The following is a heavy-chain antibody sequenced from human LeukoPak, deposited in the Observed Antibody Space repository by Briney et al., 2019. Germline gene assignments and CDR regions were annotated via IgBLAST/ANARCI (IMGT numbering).Heavy chain of an antibody. CDR1: GYTFTGYY. D-gene: IGHD6-19*01. Sequence: ASVKVSCKASGYTFTGYYMHWVRQAPGQGLEWMGIINPSGGSTSYAQKFQGRVTMTRDTPTSTVYMELSSLRSEDTAVYYCARDEGYSSGWYVVRYYGMDVWGQGTTVTVSS. V-gene: IGHV1-46*01. CDR2: INPSGGST. J-gene: IGHJ6*02. CDR3: ARDEGYSSGWYVVRYYGMDV.